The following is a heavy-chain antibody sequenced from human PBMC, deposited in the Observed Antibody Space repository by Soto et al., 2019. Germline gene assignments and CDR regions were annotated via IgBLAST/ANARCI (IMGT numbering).Heavy chain of an antibody. CDR2: ISAYNGNT. CDR3: ARSSRYYDILTGYFPWRYYYYGMDV. V-gene: IGHV1-18*04. CDR1: GYTFTSYG. D-gene: IGHD3-9*01. J-gene: IGHJ6*02. Sequence: ASVKVSCKASGYTFTSYGISWVRQAPGQGLEWMGWISAYNGNTNYAQKLQGRVTMTTDTSTSTAYMELRSLRSDDTAVYYCARSSRYYDILTGYFPWRYYYYGMDVWGQGTTVTVSS.